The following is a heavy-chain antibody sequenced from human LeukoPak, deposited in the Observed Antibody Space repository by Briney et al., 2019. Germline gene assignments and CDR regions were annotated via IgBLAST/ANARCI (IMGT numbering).Heavy chain of an antibody. CDR2: ISSSGSTI. D-gene: IGHD6-19*01. CDR1: GFTFSSYS. Sequence: GGSLRLSCAASGFTFSSYSMNWVRQAPGKGLEWVSYISSSGSTIYYADSVKGRFTISRDNAKNSLYLQMNSLRAEDTAVYYCARDRQWLVAEYFQHWGQGTLVTVSS. J-gene: IGHJ1*01. V-gene: IGHV3-48*04. CDR3: ARDRQWLVAEYFQH.